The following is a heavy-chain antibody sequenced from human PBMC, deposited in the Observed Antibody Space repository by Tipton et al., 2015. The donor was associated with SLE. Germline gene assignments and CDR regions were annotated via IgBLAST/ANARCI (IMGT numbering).Heavy chain of an antibody. CDR2: IYTGGNT. Sequence: GLVKPSETLSLTCTVSGGSISRYYWGWIRQPAGKGLELIGRIYTGGNTKYNPSLESRVTLSVDASKDKFSLRLTSVTAADTAVYYCVVCSPSSCSYFDYWGQGRLITVSS. D-gene: IGHD2-2*01. CDR3: VVCSPSSCSYFDY. V-gene: IGHV4-4*07. J-gene: IGHJ4*02. CDR1: GGSISRYY.